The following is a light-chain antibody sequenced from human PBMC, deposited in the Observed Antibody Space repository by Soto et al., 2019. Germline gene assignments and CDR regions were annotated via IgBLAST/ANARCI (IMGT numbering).Light chain of an antibody. V-gene: IGKV3-20*01. J-gene: IGKJ5*01. Sequence: EIVMTQSPATVSVSPGERATLSCRASQSVTSNYLAWYQQKPGQAPRLLVYGASSRATGISDRFSGSGSGTDFTLTISRLEPEDFAVYYCQHDVAPPITFGQGTRLEI. CDR1: QSVTSNY. CDR3: QHDVAPPIT. CDR2: GAS.